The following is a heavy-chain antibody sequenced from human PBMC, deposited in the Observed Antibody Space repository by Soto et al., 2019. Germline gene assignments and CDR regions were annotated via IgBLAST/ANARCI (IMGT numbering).Heavy chain of an antibody. CDR3: TRLHSTVTTPGGRYVMAV. J-gene: IGHJ6*02. CDR1: GFTFGDYA. Sequence: PGGSLRLSCTASGFTFGDYAMSWFRQAPGKGLEWVGFIRSKAYGGTTEYAASVKGRFTISRDDSKSIAYLQMNSLKTEDTAVYYCTRLHSTVTTPGGRYVMAVWGQGTTVTVSS. D-gene: IGHD4-17*01. CDR2: IRSKAYGGTT. V-gene: IGHV3-49*03.